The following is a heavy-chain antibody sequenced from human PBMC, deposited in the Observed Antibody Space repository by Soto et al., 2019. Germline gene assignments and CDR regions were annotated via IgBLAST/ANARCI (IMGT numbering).Heavy chain of an antibody. D-gene: IGHD4-17*01. CDR2: IYYSGST. CDR1: GGSISSYY. J-gene: IGHJ4*02. CDR3: ARGGSYGDFFDY. V-gene: IGHV4-59*01. Sequence: TSETLSLTCTVSGGSISSYYWSWIRQPPGKGLEWIGYIYYSGSTNYNPSLKSRVTISVDTSKNQFSLRLTSVTSADTAVYYCARGGSYGDFFDYWGQGAQVTVSS.